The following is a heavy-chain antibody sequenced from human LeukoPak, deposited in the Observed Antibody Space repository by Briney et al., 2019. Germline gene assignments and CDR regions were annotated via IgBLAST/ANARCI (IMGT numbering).Heavy chain of an antibody. CDR1: GFTFSSCS. CDR3: ARGRATGRSGGDY. J-gene: IGHJ4*02. CDR2: ISSGSSSI. V-gene: IGHV3-48*02. Sequence: GGSLRLSCAASGFTFSSCSMNWVRQAPGKGLEWVSYISSGSSSIYYADSVKGRFTISRDNAENSLYLQMNSLRDEDTAVYYCARGRATGRSGGDYWGQGTLVTVSS. D-gene: IGHD3-9*01.